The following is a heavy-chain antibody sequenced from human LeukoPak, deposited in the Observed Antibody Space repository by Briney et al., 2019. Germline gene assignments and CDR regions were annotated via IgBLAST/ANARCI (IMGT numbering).Heavy chain of an antibody. J-gene: IGHJ3*02. Sequence: GASVKVSCKASGHTFTGYYMHWVRQAPGQGLEWMGWINHNSGGTNYAQKFQGRVTMTRDTSISTAYMELSRLRSDDTAVYYCARVYYDSSGYTVSAFDIWGQGTMVTVSS. CDR1: GHTFTGYY. CDR3: ARVYYDSSGYTVSAFDI. D-gene: IGHD3-22*01. CDR2: INHNSGGT. V-gene: IGHV1-2*02.